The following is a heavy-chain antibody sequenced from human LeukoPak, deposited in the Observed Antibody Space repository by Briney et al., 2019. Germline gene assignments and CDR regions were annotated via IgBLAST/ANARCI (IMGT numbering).Heavy chain of an antibody. V-gene: IGHV4-38-2*02. J-gene: IGHJ4*02. CDR3: ARRGQLWTNDY. CDR1: GYSISSGYY. CDR2: IYHSGST. D-gene: IGHD5-18*01. Sequence: SETLSLTCTVSGYSISSGYYWGWIRQPPGKGLEWIGSIYHSGSTYYNPPLKSRVTISVDTSKNQFSLNLTSVTAADTAVYYCARRGQLWTNDYWGQGTLVTVSS.